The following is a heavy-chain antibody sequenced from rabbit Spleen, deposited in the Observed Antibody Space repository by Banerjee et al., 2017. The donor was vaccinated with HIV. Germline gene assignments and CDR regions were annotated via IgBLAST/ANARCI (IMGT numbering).Heavy chain of an antibody. J-gene: IGHJ4*01. CDR2: IDSGDGDT. D-gene: IGHD1-1*01. CDR1: GFSFSSSYY. Sequence: QQQLEESGGGLVKPGGTLTLTCTASGFSFSSSYYMCWVRQAPGKGLEWIACIDSGDGDTYYANWAKGRFTISKPSSTTVTLRMTSLTAADTATYFCARDLVGVIGWNFYLWGQGTLVTVS. CDR3: ARDLVGVIGWNFYL. V-gene: IGHV1S45*01.